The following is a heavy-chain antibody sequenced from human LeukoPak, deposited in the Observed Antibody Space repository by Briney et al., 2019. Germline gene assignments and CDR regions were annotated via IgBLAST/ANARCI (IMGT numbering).Heavy chain of an antibody. CDR3: ARGLGSGSRLIP. D-gene: IGHD1-26*01. CDR1: GGSFSGYY. Sequence: SETLSLTCAVYGGSFSGYYWSWIRQPPGKGLDWIGEINHSGSTNYNPSLKSRVTISVDTSKNQFSLKLSSVTAADTAVYYCARGLGSGSRLIPWGQGTLVTVSS. CDR2: INHSGST. J-gene: IGHJ5*02. V-gene: IGHV4-34*01.